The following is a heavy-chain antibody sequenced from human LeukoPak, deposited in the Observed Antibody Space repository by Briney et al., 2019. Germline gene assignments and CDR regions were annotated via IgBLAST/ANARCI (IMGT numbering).Heavy chain of an antibody. CDR3: ARNPDVLLWFGEPHYYYYYMDV. V-gene: IGHV3-74*01. CDR1: GFTFSSYW. J-gene: IGHJ6*03. Sequence: PGGSLRLSCAASGFTFSSYWMHWVRQAPGKGLVWVSRINSDGSSTSYADSVKGRFAISRDNAKNSLYLQMNSLRAEDTAVYYCARNPDVLLWFGEPHYYYYYMDVWGKGTTVTVSS. CDR2: INSDGSST. D-gene: IGHD3-10*01.